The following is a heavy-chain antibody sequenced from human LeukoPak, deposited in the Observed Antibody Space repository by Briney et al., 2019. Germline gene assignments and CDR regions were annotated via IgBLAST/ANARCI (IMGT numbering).Heavy chain of an antibody. V-gene: IGHV3-30-3*01. D-gene: IGHD3-22*01. CDR1: GFTFSSYA. J-gene: IGHJ5*02. Sequence: PGGSLRLSCAASGFTFSSYAMHWVRQAPGKGLEWVAVISYDGSNKYYADSVKGRFTISRDNSKNTLYLQMNSLRAEDTAVYYCARDYYYDSSGYHENWFDPWGQGTLVTVSS. CDR2: ISYDGSNK. CDR3: ARDYYYDSSGYHENWFDP.